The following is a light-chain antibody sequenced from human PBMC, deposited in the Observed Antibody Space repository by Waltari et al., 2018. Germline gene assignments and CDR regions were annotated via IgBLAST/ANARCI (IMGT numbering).Light chain of an antibody. CDR3: QQYCTSPTT. V-gene: IGKV3-20*01. J-gene: IGKJ1*01. CDR2: GAS. Sequence: EIVLTQSPDTLSLSPGEGATLSCRASQYVSGRYLSWYQQKPGQSPRLLIYGASSRAAGIPDRISGSGSGTDFTLTITRLEPEDFAVYYCQQYCTSPTTFGQGTKVEIK. CDR1: QYVSGRY.